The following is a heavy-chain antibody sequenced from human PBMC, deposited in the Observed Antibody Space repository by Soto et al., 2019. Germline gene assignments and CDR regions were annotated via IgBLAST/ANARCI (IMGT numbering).Heavy chain of an antibody. Sequence: SVKVSCKTSGGTFSSYTISWVRQAPGQRLERMGRIIPILGIANYAQKFQGRVTITADKSTSTAYMELSSLRSEDTAVYYCARGRLGYCCCCSCEYDGMAVCAQGTTV. CDR1: GGTFSSYT. J-gene: IGHJ6*02. CDR2: IIPILGIA. D-gene: IGHD2-15*01. V-gene: IGHV1-69*02. CDR3: ARGRLGYCCCCSCEYDGMAV.